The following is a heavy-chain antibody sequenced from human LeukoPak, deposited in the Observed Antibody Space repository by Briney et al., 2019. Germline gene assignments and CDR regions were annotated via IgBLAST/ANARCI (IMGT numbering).Heavy chain of an antibody. CDR1: GYSFTSYW. CDR2: IYPGDSDT. J-gene: IGHJ3*02. D-gene: IGHD1-26*01. V-gene: IGHV5-51*01. CDR3: ARQNSGSYSGGAFDI. Sequence: GESLKISCKGSGYSFTSYWIGWVRQMPGKGLEWMGIIYPGDSDTRYSPSFQGQVTISADKSTSTAYLQWSSLKASDTAMYYCARQNSGSYSGGAFDIWGQGTMVTVSS.